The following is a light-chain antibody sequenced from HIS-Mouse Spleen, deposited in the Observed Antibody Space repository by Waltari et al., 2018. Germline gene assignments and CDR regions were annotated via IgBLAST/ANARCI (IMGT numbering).Light chain of an antibody. CDR2: AAS. Sequence: DIQLTQSPSFLSASVGDRVTITCRASQGISSYLAWYQQKPGKAPKLLIYAASTLQSGVPFKFNGSGYGKRITLTISSLQPEDFATYYCQQLNSYPPTFGQGTKVEIK. V-gene: IGKV1-9*01. CDR1: QGISSY. CDR3: QQLNSYPPT. J-gene: IGKJ1*01.